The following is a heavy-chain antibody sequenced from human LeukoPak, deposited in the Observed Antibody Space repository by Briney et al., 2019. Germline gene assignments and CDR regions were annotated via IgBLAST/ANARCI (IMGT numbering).Heavy chain of an antibody. CDR2: IYHSGST. CDR3: ARGRGPYGSGSYPFDY. D-gene: IGHD3-10*01. V-gene: IGHV4-30-2*01. Sequence: PSQTLSLTCAVSGGSISSGGYSWSWIRQPPGKGLEWIGYIYHSGSTYYNPSLKSRVTISVDRSKNRFSLKLSSVTAADTAVYYCARGRGPYGSGSYPFDYWGQGTLVTVSS. J-gene: IGHJ4*02. CDR1: GGSISSGGYS.